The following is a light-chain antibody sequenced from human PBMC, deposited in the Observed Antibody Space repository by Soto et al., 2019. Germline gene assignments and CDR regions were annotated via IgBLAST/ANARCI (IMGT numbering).Light chain of an antibody. CDR3: QQYNSYSRT. CDR1: QSISSW. V-gene: IGKV1-5*01. J-gene: IGKJ1*01. Sequence: DIQLTQSPPTLSAYLRDRCTITCWASQSISSWLAWYQQKPGKAPKLLIYDASSLESGVTSRFSGSGSGTEFTLNISRLQTDDFATYYCQQYNSYSRTVGQGTKVDI. CDR2: DAS.